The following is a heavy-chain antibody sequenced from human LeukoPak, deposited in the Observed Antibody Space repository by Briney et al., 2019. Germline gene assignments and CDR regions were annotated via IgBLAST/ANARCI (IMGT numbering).Heavy chain of an antibody. D-gene: IGHD5-24*01. V-gene: IGHV1-2*02. Sequence: GASVKVSCKASGYTFTGYYMHWVRQAPGQGLEWMGWINPNSGGTNYAQKFQGRVTMTRDTSISTAYMELSRLRSEDTAVYYCARGRDGYNFNWFDPWGQGTLVTVSS. CDR1: GYTFTGYY. CDR2: INPNSGGT. CDR3: ARGRDGYNFNWFDP. J-gene: IGHJ5*02.